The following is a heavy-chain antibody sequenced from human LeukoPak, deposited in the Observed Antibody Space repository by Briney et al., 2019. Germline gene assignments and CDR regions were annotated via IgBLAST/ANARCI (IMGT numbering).Heavy chain of an antibody. CDR1: GGSISSYY. Sequence: SETLSLTCTVSGGSISSYYWSWIRQPPGKGLEWIGYIYTSGSTNYNPSLKSRVTISVDTSKNQFSLKLSSVTAADTAVYSCARTTGVFWQYYFDYWGQGTLVTVSS. CDR2: IYTSGST. CDR3: ARTTGVFWQYYFDY. J-gene: IGHJ4*02. V-gene: IGHV4-4*09. D-gene: IGHD1-1*01.